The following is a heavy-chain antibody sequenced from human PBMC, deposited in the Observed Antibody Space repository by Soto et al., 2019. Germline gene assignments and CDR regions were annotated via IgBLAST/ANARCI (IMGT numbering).Heavy chain of an antibody. J-gene: IGHJ4*02. D-gene: IGHD6-13*01. V-gene: IGHV3-23*01. CDR3: AKGRGSSWTIDY. CDR2: ISGSVGTS. CDR1: GFNFRSYA. Sequence: EVELSESGGGLVQPGGSLRLSCAASGFNFRSYAMSWVRRAPGRGLEWGSAISGSVGTSYFADPVRGRFTFSRDNSKNTLYLQLSSLRVEDTAEYFCAKGRGSSWTIDYWGQGTLVTVSS.